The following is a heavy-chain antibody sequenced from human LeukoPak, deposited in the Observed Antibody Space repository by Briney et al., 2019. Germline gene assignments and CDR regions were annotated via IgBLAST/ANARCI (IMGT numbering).Heavy chain of an antibody. CDR3: AKHREYTYDEFDY. Sequence: GGSLRLSCAASGFTFSSYAMHWVRQAPGTGLEWVAVISYDGSNKYYADSVKGRFTISRDNSKNTLYLQMNSLRAEDTAIYYCAKHREYTYDEFDYWGQGTLVTVSS. J-gene: IGHJ4*02. V-gene: IGHV3-30-3*02. CDR1: GFTFSSYA. CDR2: ISYDGSNK. D-gene: IGHD5-18*01.